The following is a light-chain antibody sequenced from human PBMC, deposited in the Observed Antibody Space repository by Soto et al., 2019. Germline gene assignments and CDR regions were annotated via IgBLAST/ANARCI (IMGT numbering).Light chain of an antibody. Sequence: DIVLTQSPGTLSLSPGERAILSCRASQSVSSSYLAWYQQKPGQAPRLLIYGASSRATGIPDRVSGSGSGTDFTITISRLEPADFAVYYCQQSGSSPRTFGQGNKVEIK. CDR1: QSVSSSY. CDR2: GAS. J-gene: IGKJ1*01. V-gene: IGKV3-20*01. CDR3: QQSGSSPRT.